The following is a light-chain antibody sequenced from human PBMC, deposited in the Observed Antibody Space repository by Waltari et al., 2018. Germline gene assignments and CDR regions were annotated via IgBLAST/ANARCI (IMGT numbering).Light chain of an antibody. CDR3: QHYGSSLFT. Sequence: EIVLTQSPGTLSLSPGERATLSCRASQSVSSSYLAWYQQKPGLAPRLLIHDASSRATGIPDRFSGSGSGTDFTLTINRLEPEDFVVYYCQHYGSSLFTFGQGTRLEIK. V-gene: IGKV3-20*01. CDR1: QSVSSSY. J-gene: IGKJ5*01. CDR2: DAS.